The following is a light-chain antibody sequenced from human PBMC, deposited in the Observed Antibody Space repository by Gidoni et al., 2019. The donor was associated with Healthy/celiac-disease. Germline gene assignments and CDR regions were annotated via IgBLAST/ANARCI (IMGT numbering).Light chain of an antibody. V-gene: IGKV1-5*03. J-gene: IGKJ1*01. CDR3: QQYNSYSRT. Sequence: DIQMTQSPSTLSASVGDRVTITCRASQSISSWLAWYQQKRGKAPKLLIYKASSVESGVPSRFSGRGSGTEFTLTISSLQPDDFATYYRQQYNSYSRTFGQGTKVEIK. CDR2: KAS. CDR1: QSISSW.